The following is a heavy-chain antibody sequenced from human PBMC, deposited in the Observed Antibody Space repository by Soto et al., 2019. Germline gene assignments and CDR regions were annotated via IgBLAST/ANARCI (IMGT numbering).Heavy chain of an antibody. J-gene: IGHJ5*02. CDR1: GFTFSSSA. D-gene: IGHD6-19*01. CDR2: IRVGGGDT. V-gene: IGHV3-23*01. Sequence: EVRLLESGGGLAQLGGSRRLSCAASGFTFSSSAMTWFRQAPGRGLEWVSSIRVGGGDTFYADSVRGRFTVSRDISRNTLYLQMNSLRAEDTAIYYCAKCSVGTVRTSGWCNWFDPWGQGTLVTVSS. CDR3: AKCSVGTVRTSGWCNWFDP.